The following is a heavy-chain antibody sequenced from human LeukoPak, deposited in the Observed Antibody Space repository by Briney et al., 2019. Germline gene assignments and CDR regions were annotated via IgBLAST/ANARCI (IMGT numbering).Heavy chain of an antibody. Sequence: SETLSLTCTVSGGSTSSYYWNWIRQPADKGEEWIGRTSTSGSTNSNPSLKSRLTMSLDPSKNQFSLKLSSVTAADTGVYYCARGNNNNVFDSWGQGTLVTVSS. D-gene: IGHD2-8*01. CDR3: ARGNNNNVFDS. CDR1: GGSTSSYY. J-gene: IGHJ4*02. CDR2: TSTSGST. V-gene: IGHV4-4*07.